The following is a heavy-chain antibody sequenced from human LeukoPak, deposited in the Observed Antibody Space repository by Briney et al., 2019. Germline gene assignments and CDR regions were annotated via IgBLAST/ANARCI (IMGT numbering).Heavy chain of an antibody. CDR2: ISGSGSSA. Sequence: GGSLRLSCAASGFTFSIYAMTWVRQAPGQGLEWISIISGSGSSAYYADSVKGRFIVSRDNFKNTVNLEMSSLRVEDTAVYYCVPEGFDIWGQGKMVTVSS. CDR3: VPEGFDI. CDR1: GFTFSIYA. V-gene: IGHV3-23*01. J-gene: IGHJ3*02.